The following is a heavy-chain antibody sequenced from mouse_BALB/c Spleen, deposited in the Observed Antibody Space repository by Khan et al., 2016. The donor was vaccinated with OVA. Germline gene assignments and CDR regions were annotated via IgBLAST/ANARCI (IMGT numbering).Heavy chain of an antibody. V-gene: IGHV14-1*02. CDR1: GFNINDYY. D-gene: IGHD2-13*01. J-gene: IGHJ3*01. Sequence: VQLQQSRAELVRPGALVKLSCKASGFNINDYYIHWVKQRPEQGLEWVGWIDPDNGNTIFDPKLLGKASITADTSSTTAYLQLSILTSEATAVFSCARDGDSPWFAYWGEGTLVTVSA. CDR2: IDPDNGNT. CDR3: ARDGDSPWFAY.